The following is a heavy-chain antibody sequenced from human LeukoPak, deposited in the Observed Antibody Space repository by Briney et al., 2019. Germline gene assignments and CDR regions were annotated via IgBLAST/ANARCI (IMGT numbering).Heavy chain of an antibody. CDR2: IKPDGSEK. CDR1: GITFGSYW. J-gene: IGHJ4*02. V-gene: IGHV3-7*05. Sequence: PGGSLRLSCAASGITFGSYWMTWVRQAPGKGLECVANIKPDGSEKHYVDSVEGRFTISRDNAKNSLFLEMNSPRAEDTAVYYCARGRMAVAGSYEYWGQGTLVTVSS. D-gene: IGHD6-19*01. CDR3: ARGRMAVAGSYEY.